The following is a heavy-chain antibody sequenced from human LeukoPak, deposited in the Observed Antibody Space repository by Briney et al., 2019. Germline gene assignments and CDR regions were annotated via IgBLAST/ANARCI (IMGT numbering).Heavy chain of an antibody. J-gene: IGHJ4*02. Sequence: GGSLRLSCAASGFTVSSNYMSWVRQAPGEGLEWVSVIYSGGSTYYADSVKGRFTISRDNSKNTLYLQMNSLRAEDTAVYYCARYPSYGLYFDYWGQGTLATVSS. CDR2: IYSGGST. CDR3: ARYPSYGLYFDY. D-gene: IGHD4-17*01. V-gene: IGHV3-66*01. CDR1: GFTVSSNY.